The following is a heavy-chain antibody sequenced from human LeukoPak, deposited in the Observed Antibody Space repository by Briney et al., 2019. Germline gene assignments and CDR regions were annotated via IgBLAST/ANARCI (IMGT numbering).Heavy chain of an antibody. CDR1: GGSISSFY. J-gene: IGHJ6*02. Sequence: TSETLSLTCAVSGGSISSFYWTWIRQPPGKGLEWVGYIQNSAIYRAKIKSSSSLQSRVSLSIDTSKNQVSLTVNSVTAADTAVYYCARLTSTFYYSMDVWGPGTAVTVSS. CDR3: ARLTSTFYYSMDV. CDR2: IQNSAIYRAKI. D-gene: IGHD2/OR15-2a*01. V-gene: IGHV4-59*08.